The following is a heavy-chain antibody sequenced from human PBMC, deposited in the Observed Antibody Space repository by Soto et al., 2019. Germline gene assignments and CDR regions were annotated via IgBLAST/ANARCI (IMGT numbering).Heavy chain of an antibody. J-gene: IGHJ4*02. V-gene: IGHV1-18*01. CDR1: GYTFTSYG. Sequence: QVQLVQSGAEVKKPGASVKVSCKASGYTFTSYGISWVRQAPGQGLEWMGWISAYNGNTNYAQKLQGRVTMTTDTSTSTAYMELRSLRSDDTAVYYCVRVRSERDIVVVVAATTIDYWGQGTLVTVSS. CDR3: VRVRSERDIVVVVAATTIDY. CDR2: ISAYNGNT. D-gene: IGHD2-15*01.